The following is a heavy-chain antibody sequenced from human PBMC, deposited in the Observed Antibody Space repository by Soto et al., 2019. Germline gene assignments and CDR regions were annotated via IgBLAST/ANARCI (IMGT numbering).Heavy chain of an antibody. CDR1: GFTFSSYS. V-gene: IGHV3-21*01. D-gene: IGHD4-4*01. CDR2: ISSSSSYI. Sequence: EVQLVESGGGLVKPGGSLRLSCAASGFTFSSYSMNWVRQAPGKGLEWVSSISSSSSYIYYADSVKGRITISRDNAKNSLYLQMNSLRAEDTAVYYCARDKAAVTSNYYYYGMDVWGQGTTVTVSS. CDR3: ARDKAAVTSNYYYYGMDV. J-gene: IGHJ6*02.